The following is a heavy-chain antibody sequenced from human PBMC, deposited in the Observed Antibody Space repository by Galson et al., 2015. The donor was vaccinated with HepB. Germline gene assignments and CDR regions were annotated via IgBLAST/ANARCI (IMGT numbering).Heavy chain of an antibody. J-gene: IGHJ5*02. V-gene: IGHV6-1*01. Sequence: CAISGDSVSSNSAAWNWIRQSPSRGLEWLGRTYYRSKWYNDYAVSGKSRITINPDTSKNQFSLQLNSVTPEDTAVYYCARDILYCSSTSCQNYNWFDPWGPGTLVTVSS. D-gene: IGHD2-2*01. CDR2: TYYRSKWYN. CDR1: GDSVSSNSAA. CDR3: ARDILYCSSTSCQNYNWFDP.